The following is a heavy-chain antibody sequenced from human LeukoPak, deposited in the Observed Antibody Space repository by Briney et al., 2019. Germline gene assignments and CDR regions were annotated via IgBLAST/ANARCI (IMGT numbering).Heavy chain of an antibody. Sequence: SETLSLTCTVSGGSISSSSYYWGWIRQPPGKGLEWIGSIYYSGSTYYNPSLKSRVTISVDTSKNQFSLKLSSVTAADTAVYYCARDGGNSYDYWGQGTLVTVSS. CDR1: GGSISSSSYY. CDR3: ARDGGNSYDY. CDR2: IYYSGST. D-gene: IGHD4-23*01. V-gene: IGHV4-39*07. J-gene: IGHJ4*02.